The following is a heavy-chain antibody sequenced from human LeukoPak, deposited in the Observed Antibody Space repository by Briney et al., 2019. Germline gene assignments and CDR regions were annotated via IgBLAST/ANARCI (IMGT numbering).Heavy chain of an antibody. CDR1: GFTFSSYS. D-gene: IGHD3-22*01. CDR3: AKVRGSDYYDGSCN. V-gene: IGHV3-30*18. Sequence: GGALRLSCAASGFTFSSYSTYRVRQALGKGLEWVAVISYDGSNKYYADSVKGRFTISRDNSKNMLSLQMNALRLEDTAVYYCAKVRGSDYYDGSCNWGQGTLVTVSS. J-gene: IGHJ4*02. CDR2: ISYDGSNK.